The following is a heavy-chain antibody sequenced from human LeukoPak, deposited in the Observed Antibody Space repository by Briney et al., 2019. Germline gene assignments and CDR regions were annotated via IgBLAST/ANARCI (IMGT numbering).Heavy chain of an antibody. Sequence: PGGSLRLSCAASGFTFSSDWMNWVRQAPGKGLEWVAKINQDGSEKYYVDSVKGRFTISRDNAKNSLYLQMNSLRAEDTAVYYCARDPHMVRVVNFDYWGQGTLVTVSS. V-gene: IGHV3-7*03. CDR2: INQDGSEK. D-gene: IGHD3-10*01. CDR3: ARDPHMVRVVNFDY. J-gene: IGHJ4*02. CDR1: GFTFSSDW.